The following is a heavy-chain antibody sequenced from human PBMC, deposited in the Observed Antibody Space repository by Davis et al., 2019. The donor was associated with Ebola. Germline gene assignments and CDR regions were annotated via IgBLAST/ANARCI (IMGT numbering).Heavy chain of an antibody. CDR1: LNSLTSYW. Sequence: SCMDSLNSLTSYWISWVRQMPAKGLEWLGRIYPSDSYTNYSPSFQGHVTIQADKSISTAYLQWSSLKASDTAMYYCAGSSYYYYGMDVWGQGTTVTVSS. CDR2: IYPSDSYT. J-gene: IGHJ6*02. V-gene: IGHV5-10-1*01. D-gene: IGHD6-6*01. CDR3: AGSSYYYYGMDV.